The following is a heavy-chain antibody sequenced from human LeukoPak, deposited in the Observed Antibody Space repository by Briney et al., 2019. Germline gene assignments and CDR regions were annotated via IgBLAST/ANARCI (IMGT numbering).Heavy chain of an antibody. J-gene: IGHJ4*02. D-gene: IGHD3-22*01. CDR3: ARARYYYDSSGSHFDY. Sequence: SETLSLTCTVSVGSISSYYWSWIRQPAGTGLEWIGRIYTSGSTNYNPSLKSRVTMSVDTSKNQFSLKLSSVTAADTAVYYCARARYYYDSSGSHFDYWGQGTLVTVSS. V-gene: IGHV4-4*07. CDR1: VGSISSYY. CDR2: IYTSGST.